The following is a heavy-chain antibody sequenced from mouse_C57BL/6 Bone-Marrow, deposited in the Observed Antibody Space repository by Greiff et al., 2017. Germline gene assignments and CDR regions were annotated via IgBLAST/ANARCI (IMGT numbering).Heavy chain of an antibody. CDR1: GFTFSSYG. CDR3: AILHYYGSSYDYFDY. CDR2: ISSGGSYT. J-gene: IGHJ2*01. Sequence: DVKLVESGGDLVKPGGSLKLSCAASGFTFSSYGMSWVRQTPDKRLEWVATISSGGSYTYYPDSVKGRFTISRDNAKNTLYLQMSSLKSEDTAMYYCAILHYYGSSYDYFDYWGQGTTLTVSS. V-gene: IGHV5-6*02. D-gene: IGHD1-1*01.